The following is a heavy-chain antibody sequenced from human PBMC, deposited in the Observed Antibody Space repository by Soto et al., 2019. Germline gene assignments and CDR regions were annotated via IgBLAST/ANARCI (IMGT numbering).Heavy chain of an antibody. V-gene: IGHV3-30-3*01. D-gene: IGHD4-17*01. J-gene: IGHJ3*02. Sequence: QVQLVESGGGVVQPGRSLRLSCAASGFTFSSYAMHWVRQAPGKGLEWVAVISYDGSNKYYADSVKGRFTISRDNSKNTLYLKMNSLRAEDTAVYYCARVRATVTTLDAFDIWGQGTMVTVSS. CDR2: ISYDGSNK. CDR1: GFTFSSYA. CDR3: ARVRATVTTLDAFDI.